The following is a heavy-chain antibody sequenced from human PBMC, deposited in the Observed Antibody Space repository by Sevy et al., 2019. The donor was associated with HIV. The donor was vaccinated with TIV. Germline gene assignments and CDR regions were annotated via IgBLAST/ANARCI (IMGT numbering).Heavy chain of an antibody. J-gene: IGHJ4*02. CDR2: MSSSSSYI. V-gene: IGHV3-21*06. CDR1: GFTFSSYS. D-gene: IGHD2-8*01. CDR3: ARGSGYCSNGVCYYFDV. Sequence: GGSLRLSCEASGFTFSSYSINWVRQTPGKGLEWASCMSSSSSYIDYADSVKGRFTIYRDNAKNTVYLQMNNLRAEDTAVYFCARGSGYCSNGVCYYFDVWGQGALVTVSS.